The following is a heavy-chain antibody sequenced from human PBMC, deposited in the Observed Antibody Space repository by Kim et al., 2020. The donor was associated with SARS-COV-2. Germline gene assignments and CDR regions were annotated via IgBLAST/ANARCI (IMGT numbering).Heavy chain of an antibody. D-gene: IGHD3-22*01. CDR2: IYRSVTT. V-gene: IGHV4-4*08. CDR1: GGPLSSYY. CDR3: ARALAGSRGNLPLAY. J-gene: IGHJ4*02. Sequence: SETLSLTCTVSGGPLSSYYWSWIRQPPGKGLEWIGFIYRSVTTTYNPALKSRVTISVDRSKSQQFSLKMTSRTAADAAVYYCARALAGSRGNLPLAYWGQGSLVTVAA.